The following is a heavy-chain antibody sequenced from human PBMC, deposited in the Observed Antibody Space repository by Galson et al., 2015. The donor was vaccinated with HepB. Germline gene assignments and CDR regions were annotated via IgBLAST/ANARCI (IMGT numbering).Heavy chain of an antibody. D-gene: IGHD2-8*01. CDR2: ISYDGSDK. CDR1: GFTFSSYG. CDR3: VKDGRNGAVDD. J-gene: IGHJ4*02. Sequence: SLRLSCAASGFTFSSYGMHWGRQAPGKGLEWVAVISYDGSDKYYADSVKGRFTISRDNAKNTLYLQMNSLRADDTAVYYCVKDGRNGAVDDWGQGTLVTVSS. V-gene: IGHV3-30*18.